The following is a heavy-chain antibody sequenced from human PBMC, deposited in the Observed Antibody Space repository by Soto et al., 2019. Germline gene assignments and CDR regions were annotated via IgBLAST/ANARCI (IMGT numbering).Heavy chain of an antibody. V-gene: IGHV4-39*01. CDR3: ARPLPYYYDSSGSLDAFDI. J-gene: IGHJ3*02. D-gene: IGHD3-22*01. CDR2: IYYSGST. CDR1: GGSISSSSYY. Sequence: KSSETLSLTCTVSGGSISSSSYYWGWIRQPPGKGLEWIGSIYYSGSTYYNPSLKSRVTISVDTSKNQFSLKLSSVTAADTAVYYCARPLPYYYDSSGSLDAFDIWGQGTMVTVSS.